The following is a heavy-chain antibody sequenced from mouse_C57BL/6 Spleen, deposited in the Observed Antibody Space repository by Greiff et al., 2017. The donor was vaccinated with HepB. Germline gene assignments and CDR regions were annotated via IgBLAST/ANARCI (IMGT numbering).Heavy chain of an antibody. D-gene: IGHD1-1*01. V-gene: IGHV6-3*01. Sequence: EVKVEESGGGLVQPGGSMKLSCVASGFTFSNYWMNWVRQSPEKGLEWVAQIRLKSDNYATHYAESVKGRFTISRDDSKRSVYLQMNNLRAENTGIYYCTRYYSSSPGFDYWGQGTTLTVSS. J-gene: IGHJ2*01. CDR1: GFTFSNYW. CDR3: TRYYSSSPGFDY. CDR2: IRLKSDNYAT.